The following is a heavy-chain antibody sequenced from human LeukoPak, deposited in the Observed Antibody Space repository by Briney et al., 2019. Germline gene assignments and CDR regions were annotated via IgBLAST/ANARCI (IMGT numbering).Heavy chain of an antibody. CDR2: ISGSGRYT. V-gene: IGHV3-23*01. CDR1: GFTFSNYA. Sequence: GGSLRLSCAAPGFTFSNYAMTWVRQAPGKGLEWVSAISGSGRYTYYADSVKGRFTITRDNSKNTLYLQMNSLRAEDTAVYFCANGYTNTWYYFDYWGQGTLVTVSS. J-gene: IGHJ4*02. D-gene: IGHD6-13*01. CDR3: ANGYTNTWYYFDY.